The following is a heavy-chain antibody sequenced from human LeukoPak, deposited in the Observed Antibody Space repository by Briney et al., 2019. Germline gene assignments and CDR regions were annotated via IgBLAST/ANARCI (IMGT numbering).Heavy chain of an antibody. V-gene: IGHV4-59*01. CDR1: GGSISSYY. CDR3: AREVAARPYYFDY. J-gene: IGHJ4*02. D-gene: IGHD6-6*01. CDR2: IYYSGST. Sequence: SETLSLTCTVSGGSISSYYWSWIRQPPGKGLEWIGYIYYSGSTNYNPSLKSRVTISVDTSKNQFSLKLSSVTAADTAVYYCAREVAARPYYFDYWGQGTLVIVSS.